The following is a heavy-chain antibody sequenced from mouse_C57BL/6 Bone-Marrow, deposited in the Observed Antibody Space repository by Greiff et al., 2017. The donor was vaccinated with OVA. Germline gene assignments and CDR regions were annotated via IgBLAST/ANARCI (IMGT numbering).Heavy chain of an antibody. CDR2: IYPRDGST. CDR3: ARYGAYYSNYDAMDY. V-gene: IGHV1-78*01. Sequence: VQLQQSDAELVKPGASVKISCKVSGYTFTDHTIHWMKQRPEQGLEWIGYIYPRDGSTKYNEKFKGKATFTADKSSSTAYMQLNSLTSEDSAVYFCARYGAYYSNYDAMDYWGQGTSVTVSS. CDR1: GYTFTDHT. D-gene: IGHD2-5*01. J-gene: IGHJ4*01.